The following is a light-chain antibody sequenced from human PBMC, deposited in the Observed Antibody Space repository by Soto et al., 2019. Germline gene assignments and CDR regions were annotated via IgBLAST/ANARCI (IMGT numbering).Light chain of an antibody. J-gene: IGLJ3*02. CDR1: NIGIKS. CDR3: QVWDSSTGV. Sequence: SYVVTQPPSXXVAXXXXXXITCGGDNIGIKSVHWYQQRPGQAPVVVIYFDSDRPSGIPERFSGSNSGNTANLTISRVEAGDEADYYCQVWDSSTGVFGGGTKVTVL. CDR2: FDS. V-gene: IGLV3-21*04.